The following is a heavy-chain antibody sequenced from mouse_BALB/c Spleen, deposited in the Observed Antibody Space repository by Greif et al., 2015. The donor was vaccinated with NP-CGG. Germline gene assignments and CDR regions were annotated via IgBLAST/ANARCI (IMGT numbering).Heavy chain of an antibody. Sequence: EVQLVESGGGLVKPGGSLRLSCAASGFTFSSYTMSWVRQTPEKRLEWVATISSGGSYTYYPDSVKGRFTISRDNAKNTLYLQMSSLKSEDTAMYYCTREGNGNYGGYYAMDYGGQGTSVTVAS. D-gene: IGHD2-1*01. J-gene: IGHJ4*01. CDR2: ISSGGSYT. CDR3: TREGNGNYGGYYAMDY. V-gene: IGHV5-6-4*01. CDR1: GFTFSSYT.